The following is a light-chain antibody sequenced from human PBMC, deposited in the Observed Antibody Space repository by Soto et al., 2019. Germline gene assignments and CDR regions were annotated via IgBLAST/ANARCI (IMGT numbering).Light chain of an antibody. V-gene: IGKV3-11*01. CDR1: QSVSSY. CDR3: QQRRNWPPYT. CDR2: DAS. Sequence: EIVLTQSPATLSLSPGERATLSCRASQSVSSYLAWYQQKPGQAPRLLIYDASNRATGIPARFSGSGSGTDFTLTIRSLEPEDFAVYYCQQRRNWPPYTFGPGTKLEI. J-gene: IGKJ2*01.